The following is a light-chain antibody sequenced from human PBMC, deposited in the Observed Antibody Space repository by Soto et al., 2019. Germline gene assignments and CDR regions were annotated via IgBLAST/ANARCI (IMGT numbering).Light chain of an antibody. CDR3: CSFTTDWHHV. Sequence: QSGLTQPASVSGSPGQSITISCTGTSSDVGAYNYVSWFQQHPGKAPTLIISEVSNRPSGVSNRFSGSKSGNAASLTISGLQAEYEAHYFCCSFTTDWHHVFGTGTK. J-gene: IGLJ1*01. V-gene: IGLV2-14*01. CDR2: EVS. CDR1: SSDVGAYNY.